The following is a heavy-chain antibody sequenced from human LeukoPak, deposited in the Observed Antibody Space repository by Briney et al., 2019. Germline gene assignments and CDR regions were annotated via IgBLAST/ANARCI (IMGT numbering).Heavy chain of an antibody. Sequence: PGESLKISCKGSGYSFTSYWIGWVRQMPGKGLEWMGIIYPGDSDTRYSPSFQGQVTISADKSISTAYLQWSSLKASDTAMYYCARHPLYDILTGPFDYWGQGTLVTVSS. J-gene: IGHJ4*02. V-gene: IGHV5-51*01. D-gene: IGHD3-9*01. CDR3: ARHPLYDILTGPFDY. CDR1: GYSFTSYW. CDR2: IYPGDSDT.